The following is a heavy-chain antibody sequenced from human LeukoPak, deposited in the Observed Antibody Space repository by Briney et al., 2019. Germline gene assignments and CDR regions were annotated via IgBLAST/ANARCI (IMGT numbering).Heavy chain of an antibody. J-gene: IGHJ4*02. CDR1: GFTFDDYA. V-gene: IGHV3-9*03. D-gene: IGHD4-11*01. Sequence: PGRSLRLSCAASGFTFDDYAMHWVRQRPGKGLEWVSGISWNGATIDYADSVKGRFTISRDNAKNSLYLQMNSLRAEDMALYYCAKGDYSNSYFDYWGQGTLVTVSS. CDR2: ISWNGATI. CDR3: AKGDYSNSYFDY.